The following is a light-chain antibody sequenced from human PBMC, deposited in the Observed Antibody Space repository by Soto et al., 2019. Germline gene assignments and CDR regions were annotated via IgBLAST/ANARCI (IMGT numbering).Light chain of an antibody. CDR1: QTVVNSY. Sequence: EIVLTQSPGTLSSSPGERATLSCRASQTVVNSYLAWYQQRPGQAPRLLIYGAVTRAPGIPDRFSGSGSGTDFTLTISKLEPEDFAVYFCHQYYISPYTFGQGTKLDIK. CDR3: HQYYISPYT. V-gene: IGKV3-20*01. J-gene: IGKJ2*01. CDR2: GAV.